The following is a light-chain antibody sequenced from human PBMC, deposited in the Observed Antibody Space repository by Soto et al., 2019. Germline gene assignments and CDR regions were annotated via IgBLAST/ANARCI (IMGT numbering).Light chain of an antibody. CDR3: QQYNNWPLT. CDR2: GAS. Sequence: EIVLTQSPGPLSLSPGERATLSCMSSQSVSSSYLAWYQQKPGQAPRLLIYGASSRATGIPDRFSGSGSGTDFTLTISRLEPEDFAVYYCQQYNNWPLTFGQGTRLEIK. J-gene: IGKJ5*01. V-gene: IGKV3-20*01. CDR1: QSVSSSY.